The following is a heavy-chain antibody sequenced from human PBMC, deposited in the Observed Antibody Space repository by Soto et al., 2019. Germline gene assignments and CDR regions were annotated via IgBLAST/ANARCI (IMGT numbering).Heavy chain of an antibody. CDR3: ARDFEGGYYDSSYQYYFDY. V-gene: IGHV1-69*01. CDR2: IIPIFGTA. CDR1: GGTFSSYA. J-gene: IGHJ4*02. Sequence: QVQLVQSGAEVKKPGSSVKVSCKASGGTFSSYAISWVRQAPGQGLEWMGGIIPIFGTANYAQKFQGRVTITADESTSTAYMELSSLRSDDTAVYYCARDFEGGYYDSSYQYYFDYWGQGTLVTVSS. D-gene: IGHD3-22*01.